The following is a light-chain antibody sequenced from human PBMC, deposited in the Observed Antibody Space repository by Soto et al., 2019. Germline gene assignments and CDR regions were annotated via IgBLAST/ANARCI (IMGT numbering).Light chain of an antibody. CDR3: QQRAEWPGT. J-gene: IGKJ3*01. CDR1: ESVSYY. CDR2: DTS. Sequence: EIVLTQSPTTLSLSPGEGAALSCRASESVSYYLAWYQQKPGQAPRLLIYDTSHRAAGIPVRFTGSGTGSGTDFTLTISGLEPEDFAVYYCQQRAEWPGTFGPGTLVEIK. V-gene: IGKV3-11*01.